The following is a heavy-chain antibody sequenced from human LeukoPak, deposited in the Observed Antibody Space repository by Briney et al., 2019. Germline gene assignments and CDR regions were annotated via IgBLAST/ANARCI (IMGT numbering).Heavy chain of an antibody. CDR2: ISYDGSNK. V-gene: IGHV3-30*04. CDR1: GFTFSSYA. D-gene: IGHD1-26*01. Sequence: PGGSLRLSCAASGFTFSSYAMHCVRQAPGKGLEWVAVISYDGSNKYYADSVKVRFTISRDNSKTTLYLQMNSLRAEDTAVYYCARRGGSGRAFDYWGQGTLVTVSS. CDR3: ARRGGSGRAFDY. J-gene: IGHJ4*02.